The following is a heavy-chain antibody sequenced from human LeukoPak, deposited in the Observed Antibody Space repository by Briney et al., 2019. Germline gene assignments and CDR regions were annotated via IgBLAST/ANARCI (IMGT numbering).Heavy chain of an antibody. CDR3: ARDGPYGGVGDFDY. CDR1: GFTVSTNY. Sequence: PGGSLRLSCAASGFTVSTNYMSWVRQAPRKGLEWVSSIYNDGNTYYAGSVRGRFTISRDNFKHTLYLQMHSLRADDTAVYYCARDGPYGGVGDFDYWGQGTLLTVSS. CDR2: IYNDGNT. V-gene: IGHV3-66*01. J-gene: IGHJ4*02. D-gene: IGHD3-16*01.